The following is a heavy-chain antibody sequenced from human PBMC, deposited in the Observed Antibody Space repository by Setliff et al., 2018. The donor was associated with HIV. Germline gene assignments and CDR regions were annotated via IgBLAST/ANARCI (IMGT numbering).Heavy chain of an antibody. D-gene: IGHD6-19*01. Sequence: GASVKVSCKASGYTFTSYGISWVRQAPGQGPEWMGGIIPMYGVTNYAQKFQGRVTITTDESTSTAYMELSSLRSEDKAVYYCSTSPGGLGVAATGRRYLHHWGKGTLVTVSS. CDR3: STSPGGLGVAATGRRYLHH. CDR2: IIPMYGVT. CDR1: GYTFTSYG. V-gene: IGHV1-69*05. J-gene: IGHJ1*01.